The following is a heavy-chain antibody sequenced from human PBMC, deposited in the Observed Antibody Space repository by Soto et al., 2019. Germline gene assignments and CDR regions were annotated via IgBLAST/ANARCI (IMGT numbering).Heavy chain of an antibody. Sequence: GGSLRLSCAASGFTFSSYGMHWVRQAPGKGLEWVAVIWYDGSNKYYADSVKGRFTISRDNSKNTLYLQMNSLRAEDTAVYYCTAYCSGGSCYKDFDYWGQGTLVPVSS. D-gene: IGHD2-15*01. CDR3: TAYCSGGSCYKDFDY. CDR2: IWYDGSNK. CDR1: GFTFSSYG. J-gene: IGHJ4*02. V-gene: IGHV3-33*01.